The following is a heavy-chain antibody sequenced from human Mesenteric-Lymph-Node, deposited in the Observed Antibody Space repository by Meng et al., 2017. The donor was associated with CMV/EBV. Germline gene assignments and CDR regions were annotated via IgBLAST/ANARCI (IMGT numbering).Heavy chain of an antibody. D-gene: IGHD3-10*01. V-gene: IGHV1-3*04. CDR2: INTGNGKT. J-gene: IGHJ4*02. Sequence: CKTSGYTFTNYAIHWVRQAPGHRPEWMEWINTGNGKTIYSQSFQGRVTVSSDTSASAAYMELSSLRSEDTAVYYCATVYSADSGSPDYWDQGTLVTVSS. CDR3: ATVYSADSGSPDY. CDR1: GYTFTNYA.